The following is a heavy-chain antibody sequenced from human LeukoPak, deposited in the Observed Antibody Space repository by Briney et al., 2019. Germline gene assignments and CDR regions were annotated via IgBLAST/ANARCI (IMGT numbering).Heavy chain of an antibody. CDR3: ASHRRSHGAEY. V-gene: IGHV4-59*01. CDR1: GGSFEHYF. CDR2: VYYTGST. J-gene: IGHJ4*02. D-gene: IGHD4/OR15-4a*01. Sequence: SETLSLTCTVSGGSFEHYFWSWIRQPPGKGLEFIGYVYYTGSTDYSPSLQSRLTISADTSKNQFSLKLRSVTAADTAIYYCASHRRSHGAEYWGQGTLVTVSS.